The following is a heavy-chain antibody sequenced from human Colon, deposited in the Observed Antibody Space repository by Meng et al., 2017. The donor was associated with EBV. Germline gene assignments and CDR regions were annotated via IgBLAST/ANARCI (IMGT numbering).Heavy chain of an antibody. CDR1: GGSCNSGDYY. Sequence: VHLPLSCPALAQPSPALSPSCTVSGGSCNSGDYYWSWLRQPPGKGLEWIGYIYYTGSTYYSPSLKSRVTISMDTSKNQFSLRLSSVTAADTAVYYCARNYYFDYWGQGTLVTVFS. V-gene: IGHV4-30-4*01. CDR2: IYYTGST. CDR3: ARNYYFDY. J-gene: IGHJ4*02.